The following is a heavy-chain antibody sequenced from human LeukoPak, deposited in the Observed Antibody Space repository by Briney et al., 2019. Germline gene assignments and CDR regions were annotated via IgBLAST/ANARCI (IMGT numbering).Heavy chain of an antibody. CDR3: ARDSTGNQNGQIDSSGWYFDY. CDR2: IYYSGST. J-gene: IGHJ4*02. V-gene: IGHV4-30-4*08. CDR1: GGSISSGDYY. Sequence: PSETLSLTCTVSGGSISSGDYYWSWIRQPPGKDLEWIGYIYYSGSTYYNPSLKSRVTISVDTSKDQFSLKLSSVTAADTAVYYCARDSTGNQNGQIDSSGWYFDYWGQGTLVTVSS. D-gene: IGHD6-19*01.